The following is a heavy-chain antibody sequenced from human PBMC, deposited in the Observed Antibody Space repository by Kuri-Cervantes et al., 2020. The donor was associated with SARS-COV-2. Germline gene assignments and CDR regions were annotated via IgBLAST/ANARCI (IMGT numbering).Heavy chain of an antibody. Sequence: ASVKVSCKASGYTFTGYYMHWVRQAPGQGLEWMGWINPNSGGTNYAQKFQGWVTMTRDTSISTVYMELSRLRSDDTAVYYCARSTSFRRLVVISQGGAFDIWGQGTMVTVS. CDR2: INPNSGGT. J-gene: IGHJ3*02. V-gene: IGHV1-2*04. CDR3: ARSTSFRRLVVISQGGAFDI. D-gene: IGHD3-22*01. CDR1: GYTFTGYY.